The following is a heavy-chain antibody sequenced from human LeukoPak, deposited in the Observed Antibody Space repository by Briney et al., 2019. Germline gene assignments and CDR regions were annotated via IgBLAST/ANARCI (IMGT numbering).Heavy chain of an antibody. V-gene: IGHV4-31*03. CDR2: IYYSGST. Sequence: SETLSLTCTVSGGSISSGGYYWSWIRQHPGKGPEGIGYIYYSGSTYYNPSFKSRVTISVDTSKNQFSLKLSSVTAADTAVYYCARVGYQLRLYWFDPWGQGTLVTVSS. CDR1: GGSISSGGYY. J-gene: IGHJ5*02. CDR3: ARVGYQLRLYWFDP. D-gene: IGHD2-2*01.